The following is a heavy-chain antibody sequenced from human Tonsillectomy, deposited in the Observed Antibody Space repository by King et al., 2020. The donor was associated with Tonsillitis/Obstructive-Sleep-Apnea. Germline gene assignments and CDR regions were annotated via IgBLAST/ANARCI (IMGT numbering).Heavy chain of an antibody. J-gene: IGHJ4*02. V-gene: IGHV1-69*01. Sequence: QLVQSGAEVKKPGSSVKVSCKASGGTFSSYAISWVRQAPGQGLEWMGGSIPIFGTANYAKKFQGSVTITADESTSTAYMELSSLRSEDTAVYYCARADGAVAGTNGVDYWGQGTLVTVSS. D-gene: IGHD6-19*01. CDR3: ARADGAVAGTNGVDY. CDR2: SIPIFGTA. CDR1: GGTFSSYA.